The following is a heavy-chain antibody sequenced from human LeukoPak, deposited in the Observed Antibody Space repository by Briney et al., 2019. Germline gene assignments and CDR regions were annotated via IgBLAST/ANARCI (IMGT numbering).Heavy chain of an antibody. V-gene: IGHV3-9*01. D-gene: IGHD5-18*01. Sequence: GGSLRLSCAASGFTFDDYAMHWVRQAPGKGLEWVSGISWNSGSIGYADSVKGRFTISRDNAKNSLYLQMNSLRAKDTALYYCAKEDTATSHDYYYGMDVWGQGTTVTVSS. CDR2: ISWNSGSI. J-gene: IGHJ6*02. CDR3: AKEDTATSHDYYYGMDV. CDR1: GFTFDDYA.